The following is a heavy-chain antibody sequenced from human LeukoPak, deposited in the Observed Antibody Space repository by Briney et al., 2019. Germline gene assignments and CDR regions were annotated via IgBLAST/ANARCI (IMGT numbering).Heavy chain of an antibody. CDR2: IYYSGST. J-gene: IGHJ5*01. D-gene: IGHD6-19*01. CDR1: GVSISSYH. CDR3: ARDGRIAVAGAPNWFDS. V-gene: IGHV4-59*01. Sequence: SETLSLTCTVSGVSISSYHWTWIRQPPGKGLEWIGYIYYSGSTNYNPSFKSRVTISVDTSKNQFSLKLSSVTTADTAVYYCARDGRIAVAGAPNWFDSWGQGTLVTVSS.